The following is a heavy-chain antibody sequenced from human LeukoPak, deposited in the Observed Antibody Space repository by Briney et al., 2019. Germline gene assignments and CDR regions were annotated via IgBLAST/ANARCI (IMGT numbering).Heavy chain of an antibody. CDR1: GGSISSGGYY. CDR3: ARGRRVYSGSPRDFDY. V-gene: IGHV4-31*03. J-gene: IGHJ4*02. CDR2: IYYSGST. D-gene: IGHD1-26*01. Sequence: PSETLSLTCTVSGGSISSGGYYWSWIRQHPGKGLEWIGYIYYSGSTYYNPSLKSRVTISVDTSKNQFSLKLSSVTAADTAVYYCARGRRVYSGSPRDFDYWGQGTLVTVSS.